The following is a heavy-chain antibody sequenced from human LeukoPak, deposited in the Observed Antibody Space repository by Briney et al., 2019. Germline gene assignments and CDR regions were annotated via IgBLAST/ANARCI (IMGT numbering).Heavy chain of an antibody. CDR2: INYSGST. CDR3: ARQTTVTTPFDY. CDR1: GGSISSSHYY. Sequence: PSETLSLTCTVSGGSISSSHYYWGWIRQAPGKGLEWIGSINYSGSTYYNPSLKSRVTISVDTSKNQFSLKLSSVTAADTAVYYCARQTTVTTPFDYWGQGTLVTVSS. J-gene: IGHJ4*02. V-gene: IGHV4-39*01. D-gene: IGHD4-11*01.